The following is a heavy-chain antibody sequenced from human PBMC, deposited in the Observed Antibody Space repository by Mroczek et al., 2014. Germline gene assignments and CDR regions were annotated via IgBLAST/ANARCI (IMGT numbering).Heavy chain of an antibody. D-gene: IGHD2-2*01. CDR2: INHSGST. V-gene: IGHV4-34*01. Sequence: QVQLQQWGAGLLKPSETLSLTCAVYGGSFSGYYWSWIRQPPGKGLEWIGEINHSGSTNYNPSLKSRVTISVDTSKNQFSLKLSSVTAADTAVYYCARSYSAGXSSTSCYRHYYYYYMDVWGKGTTVTVSS. J-gene: IGHJ6*03. CDR1: GGSFSGYY. CDR3: ARSYSAGXSSTSCYRHYYYYYMDV.